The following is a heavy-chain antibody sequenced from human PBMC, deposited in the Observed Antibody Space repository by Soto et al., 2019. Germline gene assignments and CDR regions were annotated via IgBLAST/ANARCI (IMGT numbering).Heavy chain of an antibody. Sequence: TGPTLVNPTQTLTLTCNVSGFSLSTSGVGVAWIRQPPGKTLEWLALIYWDDDKRYSPSLRDRLTITKDTSNNQVVLTMTDMDPVATATYYCAHRRIGSYDSWRGYYHVFDYWGQGTPVTVSS. CDR3: AHRRIGSYDSWRGYYHVFDY. CDR1: GFSLSTSGVG. V-gene: IGHV2-5*02. J-gene: IGHJ4*02. CDR2: IYWDDDK. D-gene: IGHD3-3*01.